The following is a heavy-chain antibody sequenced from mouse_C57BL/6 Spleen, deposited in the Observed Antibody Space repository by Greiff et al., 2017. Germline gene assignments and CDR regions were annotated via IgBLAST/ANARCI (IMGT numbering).Heavy chain of an antibody. Sequence: VQLQQSGPELVKPGASVKIPCKASGYTFTDYNMDWVKQSHGKSLEWIGDINPNNGGTIYNQKFKGKATLTVDKSSSTAYMELRSLTSEDTAVYYCARSVYGSSYYFDYWGQGTTLTVSS. D-gene: IGHD1-1*01. V-gene: IGHV1-18*01. CDR3: ARSVYGSSYYFDY. CDR1: GYTFTDYN. J-gene: IGHJ2*01. CDR2: INPNNGGT.